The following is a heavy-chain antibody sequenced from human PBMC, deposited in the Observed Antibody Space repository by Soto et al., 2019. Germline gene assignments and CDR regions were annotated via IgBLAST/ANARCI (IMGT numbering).Heavy chain of an antibody. CDR1: GGSFSGYY. D-gene: IGHD3-10*01. CDR2: ISHSGST. V-gene: IGHV4-34*01. J-gene: IGHJ6*02. Sequence: SETLSLTCAVYGGSFSGYYWSWIRQPPGKGLEWIGEISHSGSTNYNPSLKSRVTISVDTSKNQFSLKLSSVTAADTAVYYCARQVLLWFGSGHYYYYYGMDVWGQGTTVTVSS. CDR3: ARQVLLWFGSGHYYYYYGMDV.